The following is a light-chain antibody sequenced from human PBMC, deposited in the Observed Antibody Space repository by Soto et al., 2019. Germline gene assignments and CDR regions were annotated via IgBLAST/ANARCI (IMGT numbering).Light chain of an antibody. Sequence: QSVLTQPASMSGSPGQSMTISCTGTSSDVGGYNYVSWYRQHPGKAPKLMIYDVNNRPSGVSNRFSGSKSGNTASLTISGLQAEDEADYYCSSHSSSSTPVVFGGGTKLTVL. V-gene: IGLV2-14*03. CDR3: SSHSSSSTPVV. J-gene: IGLJ2*01. CDR2: DVN. CDR1: SSDVGGYNY.